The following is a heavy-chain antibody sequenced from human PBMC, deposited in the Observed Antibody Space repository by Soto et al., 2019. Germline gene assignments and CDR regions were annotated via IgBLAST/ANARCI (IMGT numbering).Heavy chain of an antibody. CDR3: ARGDREDIAVVVGVRPGEYGVDV. J-gene: IGHJ6*02. CDR1: GFTFRSYG. D-gene: IGHD2-15*01. CDR2: ISYDGSNK. V-gene: IGHV3-30-3*01. Sequence: QVQLVESGGGVVQPGRSLRLSCAASGFTFRSYGMHWVRQAAGKGLECVAVISYDGSNKFYRDYVKGRFTISRDNSKNTLYLQINSLRYEDTAVYYCARGDREDIAVVVGVRPGEYGVDVWGQGTTVTVSS.